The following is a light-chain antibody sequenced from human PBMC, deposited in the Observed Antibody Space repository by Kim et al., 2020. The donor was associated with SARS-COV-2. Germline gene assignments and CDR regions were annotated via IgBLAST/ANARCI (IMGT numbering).Light chain of an antibody. J-gene: IGLJ3*02. CDR1: NIVSKS. Sequence: APGEAATITCGGNNIVSKSVLCCQQKPGQAPVLVIYSDSDRPSGIPPRFSGSNSANTATLTISRVEAGDEADYYCQVWDSDSDHWVFGGGTQLTVL. V-gene: IGLV3-21*04. CDR2: SDS. CDR3: QVWDSDSDHWV.